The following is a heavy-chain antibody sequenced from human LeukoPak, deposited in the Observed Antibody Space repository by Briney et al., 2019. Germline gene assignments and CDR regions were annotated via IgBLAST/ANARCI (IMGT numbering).Heavy chain of an antibody. D-gene: IGHD5-18*01. CDR1: GGSISSSSYY. CDR2: IYYSGST. CDR3: ARAQRGYSYGYWFDP. V-gene: IGHV4-39*07. Sequence: SETLSLTCTVSGGSISSSSYYWGWIRQPPGKGLEWIGSIYYSGSTYYNPSLKSRVTISVDTSKNQFSLRLSSVTAADTAVYHCARAQRGYSYGYWFDPWGQGTLVTVSS. J-gene: IGHJ5*02.